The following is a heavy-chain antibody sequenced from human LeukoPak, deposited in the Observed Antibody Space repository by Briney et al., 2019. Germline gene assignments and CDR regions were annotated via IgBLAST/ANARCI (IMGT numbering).Heavy chain of an antibody. D-gene: IGHD6-19*01. Sequence: SETLSLTCAVYGGSFSGYYWSWIRQPPGKGLEWIGEINHSGSTNYNPSLKSRVTISVDTSKNQFYLKLSSVTAADTAVYYCARTPVAGLTTYYFDYWGQGTLVTVSS. J-gene: IGHJ4*02. CDR2: INHSGST. CDR3: ARTPVAGLTTYYFDY. CDR1: GGSFSGYY. V-gene: IGHV4-34*01.